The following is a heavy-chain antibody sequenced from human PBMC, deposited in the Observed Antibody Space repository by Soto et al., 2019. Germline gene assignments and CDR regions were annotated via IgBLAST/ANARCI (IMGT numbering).Heavy chain of an antibody. Sequence: GASVKVSCKASGYTFTSYAMHWVRQAPGQRLEWMGWINAGNGNTKYSQKFQGRVTITRDISASTAYMELSSLRSEDTAVYYCAREGSRAAAGTMNYWGQGTLVTSPQ. J-gene: IGHJ4*02. D-gene: IGHD6-13*01. CDR1: GYTFTSYA. CDR2: INAGNGNT. CDR3: AREGSRAAAGTMNY. V-gene: IGHV1-3*01.